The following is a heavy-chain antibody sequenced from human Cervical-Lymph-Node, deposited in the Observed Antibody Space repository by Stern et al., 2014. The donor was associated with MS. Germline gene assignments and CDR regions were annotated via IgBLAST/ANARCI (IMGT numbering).Heavy chain of an antibody. CDR2: IVVGSGNT. V-gene: IGHV1-58*01. J-gene: IGHJ4*02. CDR1: GFTFTSSA. CDR3: AADHYDILTGYLGFDY. Sequence: QLEESGPEVKKPGTSVKVSCKASGFTFTSSAVQWVRQARGQRLEWIGWIVVGSGNTNYAQKFQERVTITRDMSTSTAYMELSSLRSEDTAVYYCAADHYDILTGYLGFDYWGQGTLVTVSS. D-gene: IGHD3-9*01.